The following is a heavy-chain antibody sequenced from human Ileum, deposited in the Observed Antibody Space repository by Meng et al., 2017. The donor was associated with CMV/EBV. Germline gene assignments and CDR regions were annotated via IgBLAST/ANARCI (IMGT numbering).Heavy chain of an antibody. CDR3: VRMDWGSGLSDY. D-gene: IGHD3/OR15-3a*01. Sequence: DGQVVESGGGLVQSGGSLRLSCAVSGFTVRDNYMTWVRQTPGKGLEWVSFIYNDGRTYYVDSVKGRFTISRDNFKNTFYLQMNSLRVEDTALYFCVRMDWGSGLSDYWGQGTLVTVSS. CDR2: IYNDGRT. CDR1: GFTVRDNY. J-gene: IGHJ4*02. V-gene: IGHV3-66*01.